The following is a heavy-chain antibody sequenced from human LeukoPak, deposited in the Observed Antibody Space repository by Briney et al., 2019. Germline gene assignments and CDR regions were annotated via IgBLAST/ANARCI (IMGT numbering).Heavy chain of an antibody. D-gene: IGHD2-8*02. Sequence: GGSLRLSCGASGFTFSSSAMHWVRQGPGKGLEWVAYIAHHGNNKYYADSVKGRFTISRDNSKGSLYLQMNSLRADDTAVYYCEKGGSWWRTGGGQATL. CDR3: EKGGSWWRTG. CDR1: GFTFSSSA. CDR2: IAHHGNNK. V-gene: IGHV3-30*02. J-gene: IGHJ4*02.